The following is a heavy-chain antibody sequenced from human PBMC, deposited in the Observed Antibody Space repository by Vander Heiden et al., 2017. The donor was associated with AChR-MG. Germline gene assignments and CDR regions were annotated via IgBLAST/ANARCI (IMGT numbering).Heavy chain of an antibody. V-gene: IGHV4-34*01. J-gene: IGHJ4*02. CDR2: INHSGST. D-gene: IGHD3-10*01. Sequence: QVQLQQWGAGLLKPSETLSLTCAVYGGSFSGYYWSWIRQPPGKGLEWIGEINHSGSTNYNPSLKSRVTISVDTSKNQFSLKLSSVTAADTAVYYCARGGERNYYYGSGHYFDYWGQGTLVTVSS. CDR3: ARGGERNYYYGSGHYFDY. CDR1: GGSFSGYY.